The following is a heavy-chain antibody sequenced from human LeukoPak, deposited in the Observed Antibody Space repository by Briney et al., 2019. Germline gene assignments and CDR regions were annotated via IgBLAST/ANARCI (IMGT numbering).Heavy chain of an antibody. Sequence: PSETLSLTCTVSGGSISAGNYYWSWIRQPPGKGLECIGYIYYSGSTYYNPSLKSRVSISVDTSKNQFSLKLSSVTAADTAVYYCARVSFLTGYSFDYWGQGTLVTVSS. CDR1: GGSISAGNYY. CDR2: IYYSGST. J-gene: IGHJ4*02. V-gene: IGHV4-30-4*01. D-gene: IGHD3-9*01. CDR3: ARVSFLTGYSFDY.